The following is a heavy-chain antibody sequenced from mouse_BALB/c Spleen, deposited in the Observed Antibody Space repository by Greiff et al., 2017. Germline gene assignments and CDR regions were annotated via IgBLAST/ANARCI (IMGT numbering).Heavy chain of an antibody. Sequence: EVQLQESGAELVKPGASVKLSCTASGFNIKDTYMHWVKQRPEQGLEWIGRIDPANGNTKYDPKFQGKATITADTSSNTAYLQLSSLTSEDTAVYYCARTVRYGSSYYAMDYWGQGTSVTVSS. V-gene: IGHV14-3*02. J-gene: IGHJ4*01. CDR1: GFNIKDTY. CDR2: IDPANGNT. D-gene: IGHD1-1*01. CDR3: ARTVRYGSSYYAMDY.